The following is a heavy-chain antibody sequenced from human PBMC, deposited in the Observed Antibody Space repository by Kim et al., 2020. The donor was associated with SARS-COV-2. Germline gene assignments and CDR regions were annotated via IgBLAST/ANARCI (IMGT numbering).Heavy chain of an antibody. J-gene: IGHJ4*02. Sequence: SETLSLTCAVYGGAFSGYYWSWIRQPPGKGLDWIGVINHSGSTNYNPSLQSRVTISVDTAKNQFSLKLSSVTAACTAVYYCARGVGKTFPYYYVSSGYSLDYWGQGTLCTVSS. D-gene: IGHD3-22*01. V-gene: IGHV4-34*01. CDR2: INHSGST. CDR3: ARGVGKTFPYYYVSSGYSLDY. CDR1: GGAFSGYY.